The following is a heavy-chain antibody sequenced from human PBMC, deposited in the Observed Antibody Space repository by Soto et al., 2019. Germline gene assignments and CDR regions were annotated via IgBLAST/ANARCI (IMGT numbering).Heavy chain of an antibody. CDR3: AGGITGTTLAVDY. V-gene: IGHV4-31*03. J-gene: IGHJ4*01. Sequence: PSETLSLTCTVSGGSISSGGYYGSWIRQHPGKGLEWIGYIYYSGSTYYNPSRKSRVTISVDTSKNQFSLKLSSVTAADTAVYYCAGGITGTTLAVDYWGQGTLVSPSS. CDR1: GGSISSGGYY. D-gene: IGHD1-7*01. CDR2: IYYSGST.